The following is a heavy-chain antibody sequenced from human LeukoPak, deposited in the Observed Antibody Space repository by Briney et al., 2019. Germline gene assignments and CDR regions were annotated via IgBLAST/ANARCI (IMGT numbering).Heavy chain of an antibody. CDR1: QFTFTDYS. V-gene: IGHV3-21*01. Sequence: PGESLRLSCAASQFTFTDYSMHWVRQAPGKGLEWVSSISISSDFMFYADSVKGRFIISRDNAKSSLYLQMNSLRADDTAVYFCARSPVRGSFDYWGQGTLVTVSS. CDR3: ARSPVRGSFDY. J-gene: IGHJ4*02. CDR2: ISISSDFM. D-gene: IGHD1-26*01.